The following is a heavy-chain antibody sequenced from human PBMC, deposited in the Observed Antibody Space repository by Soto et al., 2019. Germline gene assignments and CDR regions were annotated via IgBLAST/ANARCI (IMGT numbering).Heavy chain of an antibody. CDR2: IISTGTTI. V-gene: IGHV3-48*02. Sequence: VGSLRLSCAASGFTFSSYSMNWARQAPGKGLEWIAYIISTGTTIFYADSVKGRFTISRDNAKSSLYLQMNSLRDEDTAVYYCARDNGMAGSFDPWGQGTLVTVSS. D-gene: IGHD2-8*01. CDR3: ARDNGMAGSFDP. CDR1: GFTFSSYS. J-gene: IGHJ5*02.